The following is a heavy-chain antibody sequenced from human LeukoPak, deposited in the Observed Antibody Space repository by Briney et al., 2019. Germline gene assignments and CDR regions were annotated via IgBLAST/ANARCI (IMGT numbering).Heavy chain of an antibody. CDR2: IKQDGSET. Sequence: PGGSLRLSCAASEFTFSNYWMSWVRQAPGKGLEWVASIKQDGSETSYVDSVKGRFTISRDNAKNSLYLQINSLRAEDTAAYYCARTDGGATPGILDYWGQGTLVTVSS. CDR1: EFTFSNYW. CDR3: ARTDGGATPGILDY. D-gene: IGHD1-26*01. V-gene: IGHV3-7*01. J-gene: IGHJ4*02.